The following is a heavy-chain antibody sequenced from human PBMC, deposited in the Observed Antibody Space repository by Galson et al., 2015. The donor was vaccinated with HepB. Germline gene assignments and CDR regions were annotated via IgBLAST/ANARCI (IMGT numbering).Heavy chain of an antibody. CDR2: ISGGGGST. D-gene: IGHD2-15*01. CDR1: GFTLSSSA. Sequence: SLRLSCAASGFTLSSSAMNWVRQAPGKGLEWVSAISGGGGSTYYADSVKGRFTISRDNSKNTLYLQMNSLRAEDTAVYYCAKDQIVHVGEMDVWGQGTTVTVSS. CDR3: AKDQIVHVGEMDV. V-gene: IGHV3-23*01. J-gene: IGHJ6*02.